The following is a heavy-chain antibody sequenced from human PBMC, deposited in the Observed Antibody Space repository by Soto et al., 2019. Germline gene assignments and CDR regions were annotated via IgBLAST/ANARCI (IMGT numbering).Heavy chain of an antibody. CDR1: GFTFNIFA. Sequence: GGSLRLSCVASGFTFNIFAMSWVRQAPGKGIEWVSSIGVSGDTYYAASVKGRFTISSDNSKNSLSLQMNSLRAGDAAVYYCARNYYFDFWGLGTLVTVSS. J-gene: IGHJ4*02. CDR3: ARNYYFDF. CDR2: IGVSGDT. V-gene: IGHV3-23*01.